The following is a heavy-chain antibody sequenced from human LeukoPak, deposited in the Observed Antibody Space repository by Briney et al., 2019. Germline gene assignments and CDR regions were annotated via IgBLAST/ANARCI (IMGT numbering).Heavy chain of an antibody. J-gene: IGHJ4*02. CDR3: ARGTAPGY. CDR1: GFTFTDCY. Sequence: GGSLRLSCAASGFTFTDCYMSWIRQAPGKGLEWVSYISSTGNTIQYADSVKGRFTISRDTAKNSLYLQMNSLRAEDTAVYYCARGTAPGYWGQGTLVTVSS. D-gene: IGHD5-18*01. CDR2: ISSTGNTI. V-gene: IGHV3-11*01.